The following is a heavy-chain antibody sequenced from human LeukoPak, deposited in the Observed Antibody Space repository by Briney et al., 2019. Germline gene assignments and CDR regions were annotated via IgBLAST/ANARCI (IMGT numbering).Heavy chain of an antibody. CDR3: AKDPTDFDSSGQTYFDY. D-gene: IGHD3-22*01. Sequence: GGSLRLSCAASGFTFSSCAMSWVRQAPGKGLEWVSAISGSGGSTYYADSVKGRFTISRDNSKNTLYLQMNSLRAEDTAVYYCAKDPTDFDSSGQTYFDYWGQGTLVTVSS. CDR1: GFTFSSCA. V-gene: IGHV3-23*01. CDR2: ISGSGGST. J-gene: IGHJ4*02.